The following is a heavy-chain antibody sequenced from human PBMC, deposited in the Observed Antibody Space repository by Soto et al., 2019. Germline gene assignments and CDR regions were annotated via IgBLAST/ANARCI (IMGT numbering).Heavy chain of an antibody. CDR3: AEDKPTPITMIVVVITTSAFDI. CDR1: GFTFSSYA. CDR2: ISGSGGST. V-gene: IGHV3-23*01. D-gene: IGHD3-22*01. Sequence: QPGGSLRLSCAASGFTFSSYAMSWVRQAPGKGLEWVSAISGSGGSTYYADSVKGRFTISRDNSKNTLYLQMNSLRAEDTAVYYCAEDKPTPITMIVVVITTSAFDIWGQGTMVTVSS. J-gene: IGHJ3*02.